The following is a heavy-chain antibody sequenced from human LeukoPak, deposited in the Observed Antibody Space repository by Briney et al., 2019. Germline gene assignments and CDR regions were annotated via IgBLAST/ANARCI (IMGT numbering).Heavy chain of an antibody. V-gene: IGHV3-53*01. D-gene: IGHD2-15*01. CDR3: AREVVSSPSYFDS. J-gene: IGHJ4*02. Sequence: SGGSLRLSCAASGFTVSSSYMYWVRQAPGKGLEWVSFSYRGDSTYYAESVRGRFTISRDNSKNTLYLLMNSLIPEDTAVYYCAREVVSSPSYFDSWGQGTLVTVSS. CDR1: GFTVSSSY. CDR2: SYRGDST.